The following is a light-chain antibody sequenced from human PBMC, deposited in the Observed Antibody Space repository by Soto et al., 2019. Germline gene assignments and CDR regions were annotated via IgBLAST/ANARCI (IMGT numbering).Light chain of an antibody. J-gene: IGKJ4*01. CDR3: QQYYLGGLS. V-gene: IGKV3D-15*01. CDR2: GSS. CDR1: QNVASN. Sequence: VMTQSPANMSVSPGARVTLSCRASQNVASNVAWYQQKRGQAPRLLIYGSSTRATDIPATFSGSGSGTQFSLTISSLQSGDYAIYYCQQYYLGGLSFGGGTKVEI.